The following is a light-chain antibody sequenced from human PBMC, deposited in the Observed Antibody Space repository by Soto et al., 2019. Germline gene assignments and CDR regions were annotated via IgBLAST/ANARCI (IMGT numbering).Light chain of an antibody. V-gene: IGKV4-1*01. CDR2: WAS. CDR1: QSIFYSSNNNKY. Sequence: IVMTQSPDSLAVSLGERATINCKSHQSIFYSSNNNKYLGWYQQTPGQPPKLLSYWASTRKSGVTDRCSASGSGTDFTLTISSLQAEDVAVYYCQQYYRTPWTFGQGAKVDIK. CDR3: QQYYRTPWT. J-gene: IGKJ1*01.